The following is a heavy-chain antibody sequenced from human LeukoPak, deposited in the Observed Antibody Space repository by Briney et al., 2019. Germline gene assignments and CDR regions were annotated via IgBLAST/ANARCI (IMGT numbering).Heavy chain of an antibody. Sequence: ASVKVSCKASEYTFTGYYMHWVRQAPGQGLEWMGWINPNSGGTNYAQKFQGRVTMTRDTSISTAYMELSRLRSDDTAVYYCATLYGSGSYGFDPWGQGTLVTVSS. CDR2: INPNSGGT. D-gene: IGHD3-10*01. CDR3: ATLYGSGSYGFDP. J-gene: IGHJ5*02. V-gene: IGHV1-2*02. CDR1: EYTFTGYY.